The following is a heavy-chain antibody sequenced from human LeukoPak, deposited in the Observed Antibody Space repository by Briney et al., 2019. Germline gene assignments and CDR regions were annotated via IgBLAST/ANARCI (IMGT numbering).Heavy chain of an antibody. J-gene: IGHJ6*02. CDR3: ARNQQLGGHSYYYYGMDV. CDR1: GFTLGSYA. CDR2: ISGGGVTT. D-gene: IGHD3-16*01. Sequence: PGGSLRLSCAASGFTLGSYAMTWARQAPGKGLEWVSGISGGGVTTYYADSVKGRFTISRDNSKNTLYLQMNSLRADDTAIYYCARNQQLGGHSYYYYGMDVWGQGTTVTVSS. V-gene: IGHV3-23*01.